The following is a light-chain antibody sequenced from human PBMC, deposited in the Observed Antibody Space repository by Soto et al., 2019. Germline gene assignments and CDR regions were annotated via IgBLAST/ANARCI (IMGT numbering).Light chain of an antibody. Sequence: DIQITQSPSSVSASVGDRVTVTCRESQNVSTWLTWYQQTQGKAPNLLIYGASTLQRGVPSRFSGSVSGTEVTITIGTLQPEDFAIYFGKQGSRFPFTFGPGNRVDFK. V-gene: IGKV1-12*01. CDR2: GAS. CDR3: KQGSRFPFT. J-gene: IGKJ3*01. CDR1: QNVSTW.